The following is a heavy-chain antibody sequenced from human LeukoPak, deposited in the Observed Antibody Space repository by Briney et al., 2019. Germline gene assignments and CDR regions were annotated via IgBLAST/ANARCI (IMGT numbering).Heavy chain of an antibody. CDR2: MNPNSANT. V-gene: IGHV1-8*01. D-gene: IGHD6-13*01. CDR3: ARLASSSWPLYYYYGMDV. Sequence: ASVKVSCKASGYTFTSYGINWVRQATGQGLEWMGWMNPNSANTGYAQKFQGRVTMIRNTSISTAYMELGSRRSEDTAVYYCARLASSSWPLYYYYGMDVWGQGTTVTVSS. CDR1: GYTFTSYG. J-gene: IGHJ6*02.